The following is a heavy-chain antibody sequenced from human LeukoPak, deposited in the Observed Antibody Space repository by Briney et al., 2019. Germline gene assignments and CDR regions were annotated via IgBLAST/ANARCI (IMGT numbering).Heavy chain of an antibody. CDR3: AKETPVEMATILDY. Sequence: GGSLRLSCAASGFTFSSYGMHWVRQAPGKGLEWVAFIRYDGSNKYYADSVKGRFTISRDNSKNTLYLQMNSLRAEDTAVYYCAKETPVEMATILDYWGQGTLVTVSS. CDR2: IRYDGSNK. V-gene: IGHV3-30*02. CDR1: GFTFSSYG. J-gene: IGHJ4*02. D-gene: IGHD5-24*01.